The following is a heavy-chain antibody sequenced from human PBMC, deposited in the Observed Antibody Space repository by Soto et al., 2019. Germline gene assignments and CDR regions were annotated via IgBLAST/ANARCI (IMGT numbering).Heavy chain of an antibody. CDR2: IRSKANSYAT. J-gene: IGHJ6*03. CDR3: TRPLRSNYYEDYMDV. Sequence: GGSLRLSCAASGFTFSGSAMHWVRQASGKGLEWVGRIRSKANSYATAYAASVKGRFTISRDDSKNTAYLQMNSLKTEDTAVYYCTRPLRSNYYEDYMDVWGKGTTVTVSS. CDR1: GFTFSGSA. V-gene: IGHV3-73*01. D-gene: IGHD4-4*01.